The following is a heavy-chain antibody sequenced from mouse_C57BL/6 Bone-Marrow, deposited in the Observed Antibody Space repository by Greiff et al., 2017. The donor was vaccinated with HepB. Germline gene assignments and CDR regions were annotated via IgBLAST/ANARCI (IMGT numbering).Heavy chain of an antibody. CDR1: GYTFTSYW. D-gene: IGHD1-1*01. Sequence: QVQLKQPGAELVRPGTSVKLSCKASGYTFTSYWMHWVKQRPGQGLEWIGVIDPSDSYTNYNQKFKVKATLTVDTSSSTAYMQLSSLTSEDSALYYCARWGYGSSLFDYWGQGTTLTVSS. V-gene: IGHV1-59*01. J-gene: IGHJ2*01. CDR2: IDPSDSYT. CDR3: ARWGYGSSLFDY.